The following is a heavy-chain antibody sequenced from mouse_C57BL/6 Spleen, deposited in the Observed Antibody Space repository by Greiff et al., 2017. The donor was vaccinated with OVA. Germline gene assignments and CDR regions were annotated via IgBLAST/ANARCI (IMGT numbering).Heavy chain of an antibody. J-gene: IGHJ4*01. V-gene: IGHV1-69*01. Sequence: QVQLKQPGAELVMPGASVKLSCKASGYTFTSYWMHWVKQRPGQGLEWIGEIDPSDSYTNYNQKFKGKSTLTVDKSSSTAYMQLSSLTSEDSAVYYCARSLGPYYAMDYWGQGTSVTVSS. CDR3: ARSLGPYYAMDY. CDR2: IDPSDSYT. CDR1: GYTFTSYW. D-gene: IGHD4-1*01.